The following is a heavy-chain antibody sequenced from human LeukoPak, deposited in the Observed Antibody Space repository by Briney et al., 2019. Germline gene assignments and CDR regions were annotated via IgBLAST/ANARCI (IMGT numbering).Heavy chain of an antibody. D-gene: IGHD3-3*01. CDR3: ARDRPYDFWSGFQTQSNWFDP. J-gene: IGHJ5*02. V-gene: IGHV1-18*01. Sequence: ASVKVSXKASGYTFTSYGISWVRQAPGQGLEWMGWISAYNGNTNYAQKLQGRVTMTTGTSTSTAYTELRSLRSDDTAVYYCARDRPYDFWSGFQTQSNWFDPWGQGTLVTVSS. CDR1: GYTFTSYG. CDR2: ISAYNGNT.